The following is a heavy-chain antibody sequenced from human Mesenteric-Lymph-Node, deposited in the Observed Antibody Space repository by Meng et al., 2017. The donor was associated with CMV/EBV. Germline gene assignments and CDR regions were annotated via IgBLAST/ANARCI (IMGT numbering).Heavy chain of an antibody. CDR3: AKDPHEFWSGKNWFDP. Sequence: GGSLRLSCAASGFTFSSYDMNWVRQAPGEGLEWVSTVGVDGDTYYTDSVKDRFTISRDNSKNTLYLQINSLRAEDTAVYYCAKDPHEFWSGKNWFDPWGQGTLVTVSS. J-gene: IGHJ5*02. CDR1: GFTFSSYD. V-gene: IGHV3-13*01. D-gene: IGHD3-3*01. CDR2: VGVDGDT.